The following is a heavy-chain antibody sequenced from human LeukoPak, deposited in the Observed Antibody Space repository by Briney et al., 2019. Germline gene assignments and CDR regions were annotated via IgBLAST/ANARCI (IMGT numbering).Heavy chain of an antibody. V-gene: IGHV3-21*06. CDR1: EFSFSNYT. D-gene: IGHD3-10*01. CDR3: ARDRLPRGALDAFDI. Sequence: GGPLTLSCAASEFSFSNYTMNWVRQAPGKGLEWVSSISRSSIYIKYADSVKGRFTISRDNVKNALFLQMNSLRVDDTAIYYCARDRLPRGALDAFDIWGPGTMVTVSS. J-gene: IGHJ3*02. CDR2: ISRSSIYI.